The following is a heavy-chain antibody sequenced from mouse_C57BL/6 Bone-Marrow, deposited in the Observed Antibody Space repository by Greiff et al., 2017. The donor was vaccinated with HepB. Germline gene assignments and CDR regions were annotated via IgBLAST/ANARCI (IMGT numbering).Heavy chain of an antibody. J-gene: IGHJ4*01. D-gene: IGHD1-1*01. CDR1: GFSINSDCY. CDR2: TFYSGIT. Sequence: VRLKQSGPSLVRPSQTLSLTCTVTGFSINSDCYWIWIRQFPGNKLEYIGYTFYSGITYYNPSLESRTYITRDTSKNQFSLKLSSVTTEDTATYYCARAHYYYGSSTDYYAMDYWGQGTSVTVSS. CDR3: ARAHYYYGSSTDYYAMDY. V-gene: IGHV3-3*01.